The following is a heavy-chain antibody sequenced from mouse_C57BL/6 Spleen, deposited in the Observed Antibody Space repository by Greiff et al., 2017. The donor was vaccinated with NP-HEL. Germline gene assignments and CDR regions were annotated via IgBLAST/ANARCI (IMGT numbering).Heavy chain of an antibody. J-gene: IGHJ3*01. Sequence: VQLKESGPELVKPGASVKISCKASGYSFTDYNMNWVKQSNGKSLEWIGVINPNYGTTSYNQKFKGKATLTVDQSSSTAYMQLNSLTSEDSAVYYCARGGGTTVVEEGWFAYWGQGTLVTVSA. CDR1: GYSFTDYN. V-gene: IGHV1-39*01. CDR2: INPNYGTT. D-gene: IGHD1-1*01. CDR3: ARGGGTTVVEEGWFAY.